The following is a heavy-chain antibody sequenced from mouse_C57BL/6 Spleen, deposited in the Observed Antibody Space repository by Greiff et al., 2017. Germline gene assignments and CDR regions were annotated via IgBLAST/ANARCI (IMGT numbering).Heavy chain of an antibody. CDR1: GYTFTSYW. D-gene: IGHD3-3*01. CDR3: ARSLGAWFAY. V-gene: IGHV1-64*01. Sequence: QVQLQQPGAELVKPGASVKLSCTASGYTFTSYWMHWVKQRPGQGLEWIGMIHPNSGSTNYNEKFKSKATLTVDKSSSTAYMQLSSLTSEDSAVYYCARSLGAWFAYWGQGTLVTVSA. J-gene: IGHJ3*01. CDR2: IHPNSGST.